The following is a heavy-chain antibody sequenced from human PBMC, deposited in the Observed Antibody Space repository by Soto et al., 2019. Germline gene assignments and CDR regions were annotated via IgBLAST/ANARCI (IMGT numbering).Heavy chain of an antibody. V-gene: IGHV3-21*01. CDR2: ISSSSSYI. D-gene: IGHD2-21*01. CDR3: ARDFLHHIYIDY. CDR1: GFIFSDYS. Sequence: GESLKISCAASGFIFSDYSMNWVRQAPGKGLEWVSSISSSSSYIYYADSVKGRFTASRDNAKNSLYLQMNSLRAEDTAVYYCARDFLHHIYIDYWGQGTLVTVSS. J-gene: IGHJ4*02.